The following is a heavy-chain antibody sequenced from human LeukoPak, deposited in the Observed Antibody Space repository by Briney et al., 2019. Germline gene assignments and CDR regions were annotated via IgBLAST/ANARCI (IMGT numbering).Heavy chain of an antibody. CDR1: GYTFTGYY. J-gene: IGHJ4*02. CDR3: ARDRVGSGWPRPYYFEF. V-gene: IGHV1-2*02. D-gene: IGHD6-19*01. CDR2: INPNTGAT. Sequence: ASVNVSCTPSGYTFTGYYLHWVRQAPGQGPEWMGWINPNTGATMYAQNFQGRVTMTRDTSVSTGYMELRSLTSDDSAVYYCARDRVGSGWPRPYYFEFWGQGTLVTVSS.